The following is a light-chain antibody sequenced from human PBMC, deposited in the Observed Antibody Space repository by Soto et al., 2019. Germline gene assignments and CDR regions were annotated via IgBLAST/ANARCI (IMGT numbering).Light chain of an antibody. CDR2: YNS. J-gene: IGLJ1*01. Sequence: QSVLTQPPSVSGAPGQRVTIPCPGSSSNIGAGYDAHWYQHLPGTAPKLLVFYNSNRPSGVPDRFSGSKSGTSASLAITGLQAEDEADYYCQSYDSSLSAYVFGTGTKLTGL. CDR3: QSYDSSLSAYV. V-gene: IGLV1-40*01. CDR1: SSNIGAGYD.